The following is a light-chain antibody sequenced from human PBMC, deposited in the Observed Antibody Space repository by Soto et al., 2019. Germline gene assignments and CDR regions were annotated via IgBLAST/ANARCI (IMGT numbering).Light chain of an antibody. Sequence: DIVITQSPLSLPVTPGWPASISCMSSQSLLHSNGYNYLDWYLQKPGQSPQLLIYLGSNRASGVPDRFSGSGSGTDFTLKISRVEAEDVGVYYCMQALQTPWTFGQGTKVDIK. CDR1: QSLLHSNGYNY. CDR2: LGS. J-gene: IGKJ1*01. V-gene: IGKV2-28*01. CDR3: MQALQTPWT.